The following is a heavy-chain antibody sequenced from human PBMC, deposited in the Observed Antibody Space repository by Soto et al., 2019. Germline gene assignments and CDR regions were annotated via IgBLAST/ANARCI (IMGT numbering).Heavy chain of an antibody. V-gene: IGHV3-43*01. Sequence: GGSLRLSCAASGFTFDDYTMHWVRQAPGNGLEWVSLISWDGGSTYYADSVKGRFTISRDNSKNSLYLQMNSLRTEDTALYYCAKDMSGYSSGWDAFDIWGQGTMVTVSS. D-gene: IGHD6-19*01. CDR2: ISWDGGST. CDR3: AKDMSGYSSGWDAFDI. J-gene: IGHJ3*02. CDR1: GFTFDDYT.